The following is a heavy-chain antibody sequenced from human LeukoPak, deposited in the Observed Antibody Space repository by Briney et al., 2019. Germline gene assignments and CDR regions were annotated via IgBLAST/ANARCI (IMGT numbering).Heavy chain of an antibody. Sequence: ASVKVSCKASGYTFTSYGISWVRQAPGQGLEWMGWISAYNGNTNYAQKLQGRVTMTTDTSTSTAYMELRSLRSDDTAVYYCARGDIVVVPAATFGYWGQGTLVTVSS. CDR3: ARGDIVVVPAATFGY. V-gene: IGHV1-18*01. CDR2: ISAYNGNT. J-gene: IGHJ4*02. D-gene: IGHD2-2*01. CDR1: GYTFTSYG.